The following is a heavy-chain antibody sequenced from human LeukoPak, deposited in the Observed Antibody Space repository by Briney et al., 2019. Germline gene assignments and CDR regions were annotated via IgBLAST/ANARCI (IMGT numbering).Heavy chain of an antibody. CDR1: GGSISSYY. D-gene: IGHD1-1*01. J-gene: IGHJ5*02. Sequence: SETLSLTCTVSGGSISSYYWSWIRQPPGKGLEWIGYIYYSGSTNYNPPLKSRVTISVDPSKNQFSLKRSSVTAADTAVYYCARRRGGIPSGFDPWGQGTLVTVSS. V-gene: IGHV4-59*08. CDR2: IYYSGST. CDR3: ARRRGGIPSGFDP.